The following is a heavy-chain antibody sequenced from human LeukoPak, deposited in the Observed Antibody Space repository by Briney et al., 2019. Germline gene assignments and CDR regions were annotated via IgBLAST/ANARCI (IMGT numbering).Heavy chain of an antibody. V-gene: IGHV4-30-4*01. D-gene: IGHD6-13*01. Sequence: PSETLSLTCTVSGGSISSGDYYWSWIRQPPGKGLEWIGYIHHSGSTYYYNPSLKSRVTMSVDTSENQFSLKLSSVGAADTAVYYCVRDRSRPNPFFDSWGQGTLVTVSS. CDR3: VRDRSRPNPFFDS. CDR2: IHHSGSTY. CDR1: GGSISSGDYY. J-gene: IGHJ4*02.